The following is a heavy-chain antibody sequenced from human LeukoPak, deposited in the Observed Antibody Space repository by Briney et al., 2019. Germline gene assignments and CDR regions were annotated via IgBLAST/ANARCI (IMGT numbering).Heavy chain of an antibody. CDR1: GFTFSSYE. D-gene: IGHD1-26*01. J-gene: IGHJ4*02. Sequence: PGGSLRLSCAASGFTFSSYEMNWVRQAPGKGLEWVSYISSSGSTIYYADSVKGRFTISRDNSMNTLYLQMNSLRAEDTAVYSCAKDRLGALLYFDSWGQGTLVTVSS. CDR2: ISSSGSTI. CDR3: AKDRLGALLYFDS. V-gene: IGHV3-48*03.